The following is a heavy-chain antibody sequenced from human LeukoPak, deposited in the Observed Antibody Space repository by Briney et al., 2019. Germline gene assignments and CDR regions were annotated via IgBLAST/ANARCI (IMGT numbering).Heavy chain of an antibody. Sequence: TGGSLRLSCAASGFTFSDYYMSWIRQAPGKGLEWVSYISTSGNTMSYADSLRGRFTISRDNAKNSLYLRVNSLRDEDTAVYYCASQKVGDAFDIWGQGTMVTVSS. CDR2: ISTSGNTM. D-gene: IGHD2-2*01. J-gene: IGHJ3*02. V-gene: IGHV3-11*01. CDR1: GFTFSDYY. CDR3: ASQKVGDAFDI.